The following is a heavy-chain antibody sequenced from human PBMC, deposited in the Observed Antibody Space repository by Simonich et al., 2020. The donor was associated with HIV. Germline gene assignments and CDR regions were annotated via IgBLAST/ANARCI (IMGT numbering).Heavy chain of an antibody. D-gene: IGHD3-3*01. CDR3: ARRDRELILYFDY. J-gene: IGHJ4*02. Sequence: QVQLQQWGAGRLKPSETLSPPCAVYGGSCSGYYWSWVRQPPGKGMEWIGEINHSGITNYKSSLNSRATISVDKSKNQFSLKLSSVTAADTAIYYCARRDRELILYFDYWGQGNLVTVSS. CDR1: GGSCSGYY. CDR2: INHSGIT. V-gene: IGHV4-34*01.